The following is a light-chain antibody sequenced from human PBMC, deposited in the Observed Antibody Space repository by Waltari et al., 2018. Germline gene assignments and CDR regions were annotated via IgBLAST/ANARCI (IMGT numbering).Light chain of an antibody. CDR3: QQYDDWPRT. V-gene: IGKV3-15*01. CDR2: GAS. CDR1: RSVGNN. Sequence: EIVMTQSPATLSVSPGERATLSCRASRSVGNNLAWYHQNPGQAPRLLIYGASARATGIPARFSGSGSGTEFTLTISSLQSEDFAVYYCQQYDDWPRTFGQGTKLEIK. J-gene: IGKJ2*01.